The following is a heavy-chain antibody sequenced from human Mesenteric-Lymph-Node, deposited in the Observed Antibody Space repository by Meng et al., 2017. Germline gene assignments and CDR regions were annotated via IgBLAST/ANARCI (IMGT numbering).Heavy chain of an antibody. CDR3: ARSNIGYCSGGSCHNWFDP. V-gene: IGHV1-2*06. D-gene: IGHD2-15*01. CDR1: GYTFPGYY. CDR2: INPNSGGT. Sequence: QVMRVRFGARVKKPGPSVKVACKASGYTFPGYYMHWGRQAPGQGLEWMGRINPNSGGTNYAQKFQGRVTMTRDTSISTAYMELSRLRSDDTAVYYCARSNIGYCSGGSCHNWFDPWGQGTLVTVS. J-gene: IGHJ5*02.